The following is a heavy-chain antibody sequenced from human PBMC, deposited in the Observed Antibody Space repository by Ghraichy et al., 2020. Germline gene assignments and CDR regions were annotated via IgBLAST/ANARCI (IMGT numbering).Heavy chain of an antibody. V-gene: IGHV4-34*01. J-gene: IGHJ4*02. CDR1: GGSFSGYY. CDR2: INHSGST. D-gene: IGHD3-22*01. CDR3: ARSPYYYDSSGPPRGDY. Sequence: SQTLSLTCAVYGGSFSGYYWSWIRQPPGKGLEWIGEINHSGSTNYNPSLKSRVTISVDTSKNQFSLKLSSVTAADTAVYYCARSPYYYDSSGPPRGDYWGQGTLVTVSS.